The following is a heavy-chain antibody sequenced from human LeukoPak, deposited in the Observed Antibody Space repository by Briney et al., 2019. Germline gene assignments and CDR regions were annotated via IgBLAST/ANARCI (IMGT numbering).Heavy chain of an antibody. V-gene: IGHV3-30*02. J-gene: IGHJ4*02. D-gene: IGHD3-22*01. CDR1: GFIFSSYG. CDR3: AKDASSGFEY. Sequence: PGGSLRLSCAASGFIFSSYGMHWVRQAPGKGLEWVAFIRYDGTNKYYADSVKGRFTISRDNSKNTLFLQMNSLRAEDTAVYYCAKDASSGFEYWGQGTLVSVSS. CDR2: IRYDGTNK.